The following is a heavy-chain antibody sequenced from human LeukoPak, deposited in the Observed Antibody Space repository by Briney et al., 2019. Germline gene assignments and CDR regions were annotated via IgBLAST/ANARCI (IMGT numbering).Heavy chain of an antibody. V-gene: IGHV1-24*01. CDR1: GYTLTELS. CDR2: FDPEDGET. Sequence: ASVKVSXKVSGYTLTELSMHWVRQAPGKGLEWMGGFDPEDGETIYAQKFQGRVTMTEDTSTDTAYMELSSLRSEDTAVYYCARDRRRYYYDSSGYYGFDYWGQGTLVTVSS. CDR3: ARDRRRYYYDSSGYYGFDY. D-gene: IGHD3-22*01. J-gene: IGHJ4*02.